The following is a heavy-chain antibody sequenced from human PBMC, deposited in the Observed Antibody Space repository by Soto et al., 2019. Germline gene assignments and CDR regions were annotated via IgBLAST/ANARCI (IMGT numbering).Heavy chain of an antibody. J-gene: IGHJ4*02. CDR3: ARGSILTANYNSRGYYFDY. V-gene: IGHV4-59*01. CDR2: IYYSGST. D-gene: IGHD3-9*01. CDR1: GGSISSYY. Sequence: ASETLSLTCTVSGGSISSYYWSWIRQPPGKGLERIGYIYYSGSTNYIPSLKSRVTISVDTSKNQFFLKLSSVTAADTAVYYCARGSILTANYNSRGYYFDYWGQGTLVTVSS.